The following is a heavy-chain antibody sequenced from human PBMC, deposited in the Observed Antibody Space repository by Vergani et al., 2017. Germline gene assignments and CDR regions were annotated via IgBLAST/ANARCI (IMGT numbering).Heavy chain of an antibody. Sequence: QVQLQESGPGLVKPSETLSLTCTVSGYSISSGYYWGWIRQPPGKGLEWIGSIYHSGSTYYNPSLKSRVTISVDTSKNQFSLKLSFVTAADTAVYYCARDIEPGYSSGGSCNNWFDPWGQGTLVTVSS. CDR3: ARDIEPGYSSGGSCNNWFDP. CDR1: GYSISSGYY. V-gene: IGHV4-38-2*02. J-gene: IGHJ5*02. D-gene: IGHD2-15*01. CDR2: IYHSGST.